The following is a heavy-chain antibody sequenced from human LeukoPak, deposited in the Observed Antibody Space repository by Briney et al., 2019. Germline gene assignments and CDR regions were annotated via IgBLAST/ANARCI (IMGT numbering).Heavy chain of an antibody. V-gene: IGHV1-46*01. J-gene: IGHJ4*02. CDR1: GYTFTSYY. D-gene: IGHD4-17*01. CDR2: INPSGGST. Sequence: GASVKVSCKASGYTFTSYYMHWVRQAPGQGLEWMGIINPSGGSTSYAQKFQGRVTMTRDTSISTVYMELSSLRSDDTAVYYCARDSYYGDSRSLHFDYWGQGTLVTVSS. CDR3: ARDSYYGDSRSLHFDY.